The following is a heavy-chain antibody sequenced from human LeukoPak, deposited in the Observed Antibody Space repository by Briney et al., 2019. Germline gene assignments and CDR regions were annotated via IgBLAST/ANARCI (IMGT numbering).Heavy chain of an antibody. CDR3: ARGRIRGYSYGSGY. J-gene: IGHJ4*02. V-gene: IGHV1-8*01. Sequence: ASVKVSCKASGYTFTSYDINWVRQATGQGLEWMGWMNPNSGNTGYAQKFQGRVTMTRDTSISTAYMELSRLRSDDTAVYYCARGRIRGYSYGSGYWGQGTLVTVSS. CDR2: MNPNSGNT. CDR1: GYTFTSYD. D-gene: IGHD5-18*01.